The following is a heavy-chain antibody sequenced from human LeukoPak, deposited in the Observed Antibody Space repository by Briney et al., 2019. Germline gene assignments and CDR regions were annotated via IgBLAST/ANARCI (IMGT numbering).Heavy chain of an antibody. D-gene: IGHD2-2*02. V-gene: IGHV2-5*02. CDR1: GFSLSTSGVG. J-gene: IGHJ4*02. CDR3: ARAIPPFDY. CDR2: IYWDDGK. Sequence: SGPTLVKPTQTLTLTCTFSGFSLSTSGVGVGWIRQPPGKALEWLALIYWDDGKRYSPSLKSRLTITKDTSKNQVVLTMTNMDPVDTAAYYCARAIPPFDYWGQGTLVTVSS.